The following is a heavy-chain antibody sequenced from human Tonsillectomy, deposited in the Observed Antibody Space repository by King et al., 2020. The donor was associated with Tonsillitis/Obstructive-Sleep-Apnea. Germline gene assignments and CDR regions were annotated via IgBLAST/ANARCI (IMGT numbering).Heavy chain of an antibody. CDR3: ARHYDYNRHCMDV. J-gene: IGHJ6*03. Sequence: LQLQESGPGLVKPSETLSLTCTVSGGSISSSSYYWGWIRQPPGKGLEWIGSIYYSGSTYYNPSLKSRVTISVDTSKNQFSLKLSSVTAADTAVYYCARHYDYNRHCMDVWGKGTTVTVSS. D-gene: IGHD4-11*01. V-gene: IGHV4-39*01. CDR2: IYYSGST. CDR1: GGSISSSSYY.